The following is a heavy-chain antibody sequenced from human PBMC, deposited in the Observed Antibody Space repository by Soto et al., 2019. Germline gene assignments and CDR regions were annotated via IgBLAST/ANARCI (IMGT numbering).Heavy chain of an antibody. J-gene: IGHJ4*02. CDR3: ARESAGTFCFDY. CDR2: IYYSGRT. V-gene: IGHV4-59*01. Sequence: SETLSLTCTVSGGSISSYNWSWIRKPPGKGLEWLGYIYYSGRTNYNPSLKSRVTISVDTSKNQFSLKLSSVTAADTAVYYCARESAGTFCFDYWCQGTLVAVSS. CDR1: GGSISSYN. D-gene: IGHD1-1*01.